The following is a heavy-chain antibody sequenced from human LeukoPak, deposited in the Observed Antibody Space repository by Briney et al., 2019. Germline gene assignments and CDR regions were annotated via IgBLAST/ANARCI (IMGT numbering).Heavy chain of an antibody. D-gene: IGHD2-15*01. CDR1: GFTFSSYG. J-gene: IGHJ6*02. V-gene: IGHV3-30*02. CDR2: IRYDGSNK. Sequence: PGRSLRLSCAASGFTFSSYGMHWVRQAPGKGLEWVAFIRYDGSNKYYADSVKGRFTISRDNSKNTLYLQMNSLRAEDTAVYYCAKGPIEASYGMDVWGQGTTVTVSS. CDR3: AKGPIEASYGMDV.